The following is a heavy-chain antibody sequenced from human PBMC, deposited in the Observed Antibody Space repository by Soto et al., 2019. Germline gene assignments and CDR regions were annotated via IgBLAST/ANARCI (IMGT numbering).Heavy chain of an antibody. J-gene: IGHJ5*02. D-gene: IGHD2-2*01. CDR3: AKAKPSMPGWFDP. CDR2: ISYDGSNK. Sequence: GGSLRLSCTASGFTFSSYGMHWVRQAPGNGLEWVAVISYDGSNKYYADSVKGRFTISRDNSKNTLYLQMNSLRAEDTAVYYCAKAKPSMPGWFDPWGQGTLVTVSS. V-gene: IGHV3-30*18. CDR1: GFTFSSYG.